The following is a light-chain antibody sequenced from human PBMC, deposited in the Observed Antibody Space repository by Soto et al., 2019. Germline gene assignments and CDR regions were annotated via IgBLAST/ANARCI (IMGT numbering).Light chain of an antibody. CDR3: KQTSRVPLS. V-gene: IGKV1-12*01. CDR1: QVISSW. CDR2: AAS. J-gene: IGKJ4*01. Sequence: DIQMNQSASSLSSSVRNRFTITCLASQVISSWLASYQQKQRQDPKLLIYAASSLQGGVPSRFSGSGSRKDFTLTISSLQPEDFATFSCKQTSRVPLSLDGGTKVDI.